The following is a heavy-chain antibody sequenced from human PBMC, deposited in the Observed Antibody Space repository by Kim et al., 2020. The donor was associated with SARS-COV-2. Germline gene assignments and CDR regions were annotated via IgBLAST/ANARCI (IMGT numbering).Heavy chain of an antibody. J-gene: IGHJ4*02. CDR3: ARASRFLTGYYAPGRAQNFDY. V-gene: IGHV4-34*01. CDR2: INNSGST. D-gene: IGHD3-9*01. Sequence: SETLSLTCAVYGGSFSGYYWSWIRQPPGKGLEWIGEINNSGSTNYNPSLKSRVTISVDTSKNQFSLKLSSVTAADTAVYYCARASRFLTGYYAPGRAQNFDYWGQGTLVTVSS. CDR1: GGSFSGYY.